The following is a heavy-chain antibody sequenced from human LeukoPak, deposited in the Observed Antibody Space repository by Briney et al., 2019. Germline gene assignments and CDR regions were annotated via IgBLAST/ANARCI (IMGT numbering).Heavy chain of an antibody. CDR3: ASPGSYGGNSDY. V-gene: IGHV3-11*01. CDR1: GFTFSDYY. J-gene: IGHJ4*02. Sequence: GSLRLSCAASGFTFSDYYMSWIRQAPGKGLEWGSYISSSGSTIHYADSVKGRFTISRDNAKNSLYLQMNSLRAEDTAVYYCASPGSYGGNSDYWGQGTLVTVSS. CDR2: ISSSGSTI. D-gene: IGHD4-23*01.